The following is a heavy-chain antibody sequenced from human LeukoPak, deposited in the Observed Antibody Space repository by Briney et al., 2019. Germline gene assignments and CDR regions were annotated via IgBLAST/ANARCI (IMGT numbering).Heavy chain of an antibody. CDR2: IYYSGST. CDR3: ARAQRRITIFGVVLNWFDP. CDR1: GGSISSYY. D-gene: IGHD3-3*01. J-gene: IGHJ5*02. V-gene: IGHV4-59*08. Sequence: SETLSLTCTVSGGSISSYYWSWIRQPPGKGLEWIGYIYYSGSTNYNPSLKSRVTISVDTSKNQFSLKLSSVTAADTAVYYCARAQRRITIFGVVLNWFDPWGQGTLVTVSS.